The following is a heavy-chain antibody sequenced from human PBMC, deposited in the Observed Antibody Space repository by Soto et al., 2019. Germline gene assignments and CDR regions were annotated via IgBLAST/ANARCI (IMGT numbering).Heavy chain of an antibody. V-gene: IGHV5-10-1*01. D-gene: IGHD4-4*01. Sequence: PGESLKSSCKGSGYRFTSYWINWVRQMPGKGLEWMGRIDPSDSYSNYSPSFQGHVTISSDKSISTAYLQWSSLKASDTAMYYCARLSSHYNYNHYYAMDVWGQGTTVTVSS. CDR2: IDPSDSYS. J-gene: IGHJ6*02. CDR1: GYRFTSYW. CDR3: ARLSSHYNYNHYYAMDV.